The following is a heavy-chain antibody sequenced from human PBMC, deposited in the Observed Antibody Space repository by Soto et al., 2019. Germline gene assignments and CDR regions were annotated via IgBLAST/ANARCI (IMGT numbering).Heavy chain of an antibody. J-gene: IGHJ5*02. CDR1: GGSISSGGYS. D-gene: IGHD2-2*01. CDR2: IYHSGST. CDR3: ARTGRHCSSTSCYSFFWFDP. V-gene: IGHV4-30-2*01. Sequence: LSETLSLTCAVSGGSISSGGYSWSWIRQPPGEGLEWIGYIYHSGSTYYNPSLKSRVTISVDRSKNQFSLKLSSVTAADTAVYYCARTGRHCSSTSCYSFFWFDPWGQGTLVTVSS.